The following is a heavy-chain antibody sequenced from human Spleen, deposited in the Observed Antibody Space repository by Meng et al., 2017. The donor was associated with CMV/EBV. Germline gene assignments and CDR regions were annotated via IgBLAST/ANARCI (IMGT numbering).Heavy chain of an antibody. CDR1: GFTFSTYW. CDR2: IKRDGSEK. D-gene: IGHD3-3*01. CDR3: AKDQGGPDFWSGYYDY. J-gene: IGHJ4*02. V-gene: IGHV3-7*03. Sequence: GGSLRLSCAASGFTFSTYWMSWVRQAPGKGLESVANIKRDGSEKYYVDSVKGRFTISRDNSKNSLYLQMNSLRTEDTALYYCAKDQGGPDFWSGYYDYWGQGTLVTVSS.